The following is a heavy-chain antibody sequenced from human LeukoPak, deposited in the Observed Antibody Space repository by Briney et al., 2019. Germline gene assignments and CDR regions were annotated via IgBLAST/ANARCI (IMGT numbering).Heavy chain of an antibody. CDR2: INSDGSST. Sequence: GGSLRLSRAASGFTFSSYWMHWVRQAPGKGLVWVSRINSDGSSTSYADSVKGRFTISRDNAKNTLYLQMNSLRAEDTAVYYCAKDVDTAMVGIDYWGQGTLVTVSS. J-gene: IGHJ4*02. D-gene: IGHD5-18*01. CDR1: GFTFSSYW. V-gene: IGHV3-74*01. CDR3: AKDVDTAMVGIDY.